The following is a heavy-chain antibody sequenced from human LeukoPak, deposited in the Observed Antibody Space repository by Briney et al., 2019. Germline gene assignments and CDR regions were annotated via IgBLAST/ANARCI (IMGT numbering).Heavy chain of an antibody. CDR3: AKDTSSGWPLGGGMDV. J-gene: IGHJ6*02. D-gene: IGHD6-19*01. CDR1: GFTFSSYG. V-gene: IGHV3-30*18. CDR2: ISYDGSNK. Sequence: GGSLRLSCAASGFTFSSYGMHWVRQAPGKGLEWVAVISYDGSNKYYADSVKGRFTISRDNSKNTLYLQMNSLRAEDTAVYYCAKDTSSGWPLGGGMDVWGQGTTVTVSS.